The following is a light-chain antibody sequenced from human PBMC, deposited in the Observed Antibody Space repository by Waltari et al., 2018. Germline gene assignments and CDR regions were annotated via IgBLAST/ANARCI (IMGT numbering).Light chain of an antibody. CDR3: QHYTFFPWA. V-gene: IGKV1-16*01. CDR2: AVS. J-gene: IGKJ1*01. CDR1: HAVSNY. Sequence: DIEVTQSPSSLSASVGDRVTISCRATHAVSNYLAWFQQRPGKAPKSLIYAVSTLQRGVPSRCSGSGSGTIFTLTINGLQPEDVATYYCQHYTFFPWAFGQGTKVEI.